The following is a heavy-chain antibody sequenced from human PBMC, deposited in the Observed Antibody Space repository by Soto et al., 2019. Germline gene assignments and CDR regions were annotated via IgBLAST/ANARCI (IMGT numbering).Heavy chain of an antibody. D-gene: IGHD2-21*02. J-gene: IGHJ2*01. CDR3: QAEDCIRDHSPVSAFLLNRSSDL. CDR2: ISGSGGST. V-gene: IGHV3-23*01. Sequence: KGLEFVSAISGSGGSTYYADSVKGRFTISRDNSKNTLYMQMNSLRAEDTAVFFFQAEDCIRDHSPVSAFLLNRSSDL.